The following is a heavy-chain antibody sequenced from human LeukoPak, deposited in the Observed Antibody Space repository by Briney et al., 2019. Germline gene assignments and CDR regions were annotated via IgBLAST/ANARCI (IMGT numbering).Heavy chain of an antibody. CDR1: GFTFGGYG. CDR2: IADDGSRA. V-gene: IGHV3-33*01. J-gene: IGHJ4*02. D-gene: IGHD1-14*01. CDR3: TRYNNDHFDY. Sequence: GGSLRLSCAGSGFTFGGYGMHWFRQTPGKGLEWVAVIADDGSRAFYADSVKGRFTISRDNSKNTMSVQMDDLRDEDTAVYYCTRYNNDHFDYWGQGTLVTVSS.